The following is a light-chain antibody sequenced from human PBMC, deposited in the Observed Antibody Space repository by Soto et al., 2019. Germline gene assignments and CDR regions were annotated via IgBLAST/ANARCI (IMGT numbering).Light chain of an antibody. Sequence: QSALTQPRSVSGSPGRTVTISYTGTSYDVGGYNYVSWYQQHPGKAPKLIIHDVSKWPSGVPDRFSGSKPGNTASLTISGLQADDEADYYCCADAGTNPNFVFGTGTKVTVL. V-gene: IGLV2-11*01. CDR3: CADAGTNPNFV. CDR2: DVS. CDR1: SYDVGGYNY. J-gene: IGLJ1*01.